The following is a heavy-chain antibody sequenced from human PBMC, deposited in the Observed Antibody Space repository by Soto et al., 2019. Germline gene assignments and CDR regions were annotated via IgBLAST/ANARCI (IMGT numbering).Heavy chain of an antibody. Sequence: GASVKVSCKASGYTFTSYYMHWVRQAPGQGLEWMGIINPSGGSTSYAQKFQGRVTMTRDTSTNTVYMELSSLRSEDTAVYYCARDHNSMVRGVIIIPSNWFDPWGQGTLVTVSS. J-gene: IGHJ5*02. D-gene: IGHD3-10*01. CDR3: ARDHNSMVRGVIIIPSNWFDP. CDR1: GYTFTSYY. CDR2: INPSGGST. V-gene: IGHV1-46*01.